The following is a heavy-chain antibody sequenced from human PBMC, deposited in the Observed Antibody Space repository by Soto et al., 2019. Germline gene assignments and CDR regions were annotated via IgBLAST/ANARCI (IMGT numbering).Heavy chain of an antibody. CDR1: VFTCSSYA. Sequence: PWWSLRLSCSASVFTCSSYAMTWVRQAPGKGLEWVSTISGTGTTTYYADSVKGRFTISRDNSKNTLYLQMNSLRTEDTAVYYCVKAVYLLDFDYWGQGTLVTVSS. J-gene: IGHJ4*02. CDR2: ISGTGTTT. V-gene: IGHV3-23*01. D-gene: IGHD2-8*01. CDR3: VKAVYLLDFDY.